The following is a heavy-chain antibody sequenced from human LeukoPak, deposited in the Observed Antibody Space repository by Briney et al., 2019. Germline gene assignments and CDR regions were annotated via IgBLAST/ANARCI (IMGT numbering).Heavy chain of an antibody. CDR1: GFIFSSCA. D-gene: IGHD6-13*01. V-gene: IGHV3-30*04. CDR3: ARERIAAAGICDY. Sequence: PGGSLRLSCVASGFIFSSCAMYWVRQAPGKGLEWVAVISHDGTIEYYTDSVKGRFTISRDNSKNRLYLQMNSLRAEDTAVYYCARERIAAAGICDYWGQGTLVTVSS. CDR2: ISHDGTIE. J-gene: IGHJ4*02.